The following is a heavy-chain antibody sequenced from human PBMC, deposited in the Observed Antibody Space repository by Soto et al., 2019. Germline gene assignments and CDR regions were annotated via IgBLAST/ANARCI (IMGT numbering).Heavy chain of an antibody. J-gene: IGHJ5*02. V-gene: IGHV1-2*02. CDR1: GYTFTDYY. Sequence: QVHLVQSGAEVKKPGASVMVCCKASGYTFTDYYMEWVRQAPGQGLEWMGWINLNSGDTNFAQQFQGRVTMTRDTSITTAYMDLTRLRSDDTAVYYCARARPPFNWFDRWGQGTLVTVSS. CDR3: ARARPPFNWFDR. CDR2: INLNSGDT. D-gene: IGHD6-6*01.